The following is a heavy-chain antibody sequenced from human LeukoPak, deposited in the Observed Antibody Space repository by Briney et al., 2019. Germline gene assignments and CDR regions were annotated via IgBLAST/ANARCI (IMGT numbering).Heavy chain of an antibody. CDR3: ARATDTAMVTGWFDP. Sequence: GASVKVSCKASGYTFTAYYMYWVRQAPGQGLEWMGWINPNSGGTNYAQKFQGRATMTRDTSISTAYMELSRLRSDDTAVYYCARATDTAMVTGWFDPWGQGTLVTVSS. D-gene: IGHD5-18*01. J-gene: IGHJ5*02. CDR1: GYTFTAYY. V-gene: IGHV1-2*02. CDR2: INPNSGGT.